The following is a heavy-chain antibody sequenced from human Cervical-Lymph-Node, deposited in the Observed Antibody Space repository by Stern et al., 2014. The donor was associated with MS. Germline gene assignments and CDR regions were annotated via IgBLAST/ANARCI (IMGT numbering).Heavy chain of an antibody. D-gene: IGHD3-10*01. J-gene: IGHJ6*02. CDR3: ATGAHGMDV. CDR2: IIPVFDAP. CDR1: GDNLSSHT. Sequence: QVQLVQSGAEVKKVGSSVKVSCKASGDNLSSHTINWVRQAPGQGLEWMGGIIPVFDAPNYAQKFQGRVRITSDESTNTAHMELSSLRSEETAIYYCATGAHGMDVWGQGTAVTVSS. V-gene: IGHV1-69*01.